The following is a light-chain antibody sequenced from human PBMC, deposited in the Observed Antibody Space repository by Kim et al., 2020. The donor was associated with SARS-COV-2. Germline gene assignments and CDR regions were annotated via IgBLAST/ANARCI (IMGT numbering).Light chain of an antibody. CDR3: QSFDSSLSGSV. CDR1: TSNDGAGYD. J-gene: IGLJ3*02. CDR2: GNT. V-gene: IGLV1-40*01. Sequence: RVTISCTGSTSNDGAGYDVHWYQQLPGTAPKHLIFGNTNRPSGVPDRFSGSRSGTSASLAITGLQTEDEAHYHCQSFDSSLSGSVFGGGTQLTVL.